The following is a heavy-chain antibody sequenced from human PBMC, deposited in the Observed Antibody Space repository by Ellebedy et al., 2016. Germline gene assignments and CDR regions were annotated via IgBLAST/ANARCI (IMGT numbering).Heavy chain of an antibody. D-gene: IGHD6-13*01. CDR1: GFTFSTYA. V-gene: IGHV3-23*01. CDR3: AKEKGSSWYEPFDY. J-gene: IGHJ4*02. CDR2: FRGSVVP. Sequence: GGSLRLSXAASGFTFSTYAMSWVRQAPGKGLEWVSTFRGSVVPDSVKGRFTISRDNSKNTLYLQMNSLRAEDTAIYYCAKEKGSSWYEPFDYWGQGTLVTVSS.